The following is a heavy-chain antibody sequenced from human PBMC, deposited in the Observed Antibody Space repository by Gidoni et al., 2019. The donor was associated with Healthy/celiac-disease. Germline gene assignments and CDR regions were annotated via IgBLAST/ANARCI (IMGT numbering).Heavy chain of an antibody. CDR1: GFTFSSYA. D-gene: IGHD2-15*01. J-gene: IGHJ4*02. V-gene: IGHV3-23*01. CDR2: ISGSGGST. Sequence: EVQLLESGGGLVQPGGSLRLSCAASGFTFSSYAMSWVRQAPGKGLEWVSAISGSGGSTYYADSVKGRFTISRDNSKNTLYLPMTSLRAEDTAVYYFAKRPVVVGEYYFDYWGQGTLVTVSS. CDR3: AKRPVVVGEYYFDY.